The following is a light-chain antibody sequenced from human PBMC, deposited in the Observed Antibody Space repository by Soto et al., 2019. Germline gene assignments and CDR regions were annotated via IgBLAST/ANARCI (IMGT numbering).Light chain of an antibody. CDR1: QSISSW. CDR3: QQSYSTLKT. Sequence: DIQTTQCPCILSPSVPDTATITPRASQSISSWLAWYQQKPGKAPKLLIYAASSLQSRVPSRFSGSGSGTDFTLTISSLQPEDFATYYCQQSYSTLKTFGQGTKVDI. J-gene: IGKJ1*01. CDR2: AAS. V-gene: IGKV1-39*01.